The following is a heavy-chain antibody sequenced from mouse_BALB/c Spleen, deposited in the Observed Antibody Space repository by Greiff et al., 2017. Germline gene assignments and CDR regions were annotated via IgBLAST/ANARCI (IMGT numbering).Heavy chain of an antibody. V-gene: IGHV5-6*01. CDR1: GFTFSSYG. Sequence: EVQGVESGGDLVKPGGSLKLSCAASGFTFSSYGMSWVRQTPDKRLEWVATISSGGSYTYYPDSVKGRLTISRDNAKNTLYLQMSSLKSEDTAMYYCARGDYVDYWGQGTTLTVSS. CDR2: ISSGGSYT. J-gene: IGHJ2*01. CDR3: ARGDYVDY.